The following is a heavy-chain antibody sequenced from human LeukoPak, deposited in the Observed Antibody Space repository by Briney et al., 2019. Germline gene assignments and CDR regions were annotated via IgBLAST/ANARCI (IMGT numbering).Heavy chain of an antibody. J-gene: IGHJ4*02. CDR3: ARGGTMTTVPL. CDR2: IFYSGST. Sequence: SETLSLTCTVSGGSMSSYYWSWIRQPPGKGLEWIGYIFYSGSTNYNPSLKSRVTISVDTSKNQFSLKLSSVTAADTAVYYCARGGTMTTVPLWGQGTLVTVSS. CDR1: GGSMSSYY. V-gene: IGHV4-59*08. D-gene: IGHD4-17*01.